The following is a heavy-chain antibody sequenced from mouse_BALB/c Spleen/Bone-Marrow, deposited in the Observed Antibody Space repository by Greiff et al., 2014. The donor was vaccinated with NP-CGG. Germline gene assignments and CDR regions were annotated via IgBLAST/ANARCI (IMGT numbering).Heavy chain of an antibody. CDR3: ATYYYGSSWGFAY. CDR2: IDPANGNT. Sequence: LVESGAELVKPGASVKLSCTASGFNIKDTYIHWVKQRPEQGLEWIGRIDPANGNTKYDPKFQGKATITADTSSNTAYLQLSSLTSEDTAVYYCATYYYGSSWGFAYWGQGTLVTVSA. D-gene: IGHD1-1*01. J-gene: IGHJ3*01. CDR1: GFNIKDTY. V-gene: IGHV14-3*02.